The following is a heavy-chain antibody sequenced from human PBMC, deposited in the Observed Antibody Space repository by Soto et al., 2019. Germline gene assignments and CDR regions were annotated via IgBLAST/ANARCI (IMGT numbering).Heavy chain of an antibody. CDR3: ARLPRDCNKTSCYYADH. D-gene: IGHD3-3*01. Sequence: GESLKISCRGSRYDFNTNWFGWVRQLPGRGPEWVGIMYPGDSDTRYNPSLQGHVTLSVDVTVSTAFLQWRSLETSDTGMYFCARLPRDCNKTSCYYADHWGQGTQVTVSS. CDR2: MYPGDSDT. J-gene: IGHJ4*02. CDR1: RYDFNTNW. V-gene: IGHV5-51*01.